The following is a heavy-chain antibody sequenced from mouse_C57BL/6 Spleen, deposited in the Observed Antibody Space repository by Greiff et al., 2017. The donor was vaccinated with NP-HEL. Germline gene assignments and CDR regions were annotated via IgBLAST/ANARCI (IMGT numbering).Heavy chain of an antibody. CDR2: INYDGSST. CDR3: ARERGYDGYSFDY. Sequence: EVHLVESEGGLVQPGSSMKLSCTASGFTFSDYYMAWVRQVPEKGLEWVANINYDGSSTYYLDSLKSRFIISRDNAKNILYLQMSSLKSEDTATYYCARERGYDGYSFDYWGQGTTLTVSS. D-gene: IGHD2-3*01. V-gene: IGHV5-16*01. CDR1: GFTFSDYY. J-gene: IGHJ2*01.